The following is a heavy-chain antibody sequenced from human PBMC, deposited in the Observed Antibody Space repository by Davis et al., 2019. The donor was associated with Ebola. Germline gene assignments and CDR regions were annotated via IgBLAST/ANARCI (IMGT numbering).Heavy chain of an antibody. Sequence: SETLSLTCAVYGGSFSGYYWSWIRQPPGKGLEWIGEINHSGRTNYNPSLKRRVTISVDTSKNQFSLKLSSVTAADTAVYYCARGGVRVRYYYYGMDVWGQGTTVTVSS. V-gene: IGHV4-34*01. CDR2: INHSGRT. CDR1: GGSFSGYY. J-gene: IGHJ6*02. CDR3: ARGGVRVRYYYYGMDV. D-gene: IGHD3-10*01.